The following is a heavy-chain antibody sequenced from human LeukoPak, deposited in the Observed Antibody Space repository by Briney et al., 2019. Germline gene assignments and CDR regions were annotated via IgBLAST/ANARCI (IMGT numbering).Heavy chain of an antibody. Sequence: GGSLRLSCAASGFTFSSYEMNWVRQAPGKGLEWVSYISSSGSTIYYVDSVKGRFTISRDNAKNSLYLQMNSLRAEDTAVYYCAGSWYFTSSLDYWGQGTLVTVSS. CDR2: ISSSGSTI. J-gene: IGHJ4*02. CDR1: GFTFSSYE. V-gene: IGHV3-48*03. CDR3: AGSWYFTSSLDY. D-gene: IGHD6-13*01.